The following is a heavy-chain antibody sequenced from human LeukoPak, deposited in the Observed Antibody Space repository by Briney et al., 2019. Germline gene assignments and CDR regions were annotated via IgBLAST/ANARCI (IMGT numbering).Heavy chain of an antibody. J-gene: IGHJ6*03. V-gene: IGHV1-46*01. CDR1: VYTFSSYY. CDR3: ARGGVPAANDYYYYMDV. D-gene: IGHD2-2*01. CDR2: INPSGGST. Sequence: ASVKVSCKASVYTFSSYYVHWVRQAPGQGLEWMGIINPSGGSTSYAQNFQGRVTMTKDTSTSTVYMELSSLRSEDTAVYYCARGGVPAANDYYYYMDVWGKGTTVTVSS.